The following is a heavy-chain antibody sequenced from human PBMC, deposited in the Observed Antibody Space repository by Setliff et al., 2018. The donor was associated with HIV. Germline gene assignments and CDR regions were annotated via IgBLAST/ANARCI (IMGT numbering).Heavy chain of an antibody. CDR2: IYYSGST. J-gene: IGHJ6*03. V-gene: IGHV4-31*03. D-gene: IGHD3-3*01. Sequence: SETLSLTCTVSGDSISSGNYYWTWIRQHPGKGLEWIGYIYYSGSTYYNPSLRSRVTISVDTSKNQFSLKLSSVTAADTAVYYCAREDFWSGDQDYYYMDVCGKATTVTVS. CDR1: GDSISSGNYY. CDR3: AREDFWSGDQDYYYMDV.